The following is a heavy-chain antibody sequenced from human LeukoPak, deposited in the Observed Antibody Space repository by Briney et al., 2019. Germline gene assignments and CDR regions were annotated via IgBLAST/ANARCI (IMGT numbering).Heavy chain of an antibody. CDR1: GGSISSNTYY. J-gene: IGHJ6*03. Sequence: SETLSLTCTVSGGSISSNTYYWSWIRQPTGKGLEWIGRIYTSGSTNYNPSLKSRVTISVDTSKNQFSLRLSSVTAAGTAMYYCARDRRDMVRGINIVRQYHYYYYMDVWGKGTTVTVSS. CDR2: IYTSGST. CDR3: ARDRRDMVRGINIVRQYHYYYYMDV. D-gene: IGHD3-10*01. V-gene: IGHV4-61*02.